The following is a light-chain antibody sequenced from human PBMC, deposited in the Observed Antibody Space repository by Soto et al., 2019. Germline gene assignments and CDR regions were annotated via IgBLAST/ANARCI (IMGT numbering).Light chain of an antibody. Sequence: QSALTQPASVSGSPGQSITISCTGTSGDVGAYKYVSWYQQHPGKAPKLIIYEVSNRPSGVSNRFSGSKSGNTASLTISGLQAEDEADYYCSSFTSTTTLYVFGSGIKVTVL. J-gene: IGLJ1*01. CDR1: SGDVGAYKY. CDR3: SSFTSTTTLYV. V-gene: IGLV2-14*01. CDR2: EVS.